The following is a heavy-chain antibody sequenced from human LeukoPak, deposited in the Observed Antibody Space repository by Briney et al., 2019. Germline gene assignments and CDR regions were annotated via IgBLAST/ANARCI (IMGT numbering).Heavy chain of an antibody. D-gene: IGHD6-19*01. J-gene: IGHJ4*02. CDR1: GFTFSDEY. CDR3: ARSRGAGPGAYFDY. CDR2: ISDSGSYT. V-gene: IGHV3-11*03. Sequence: GGSLRLSCAASGFTFSDEYMSWIRQAPGKGLEWVSYISDSGSYTNYADSVKGRFTISRDNAKNSLYLQMNSLRAEDTAVYYCARSRGAGPGAYFDYWGQGTLITVSS.